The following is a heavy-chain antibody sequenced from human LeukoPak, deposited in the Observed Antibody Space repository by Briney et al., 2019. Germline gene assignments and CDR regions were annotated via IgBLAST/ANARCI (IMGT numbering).Heavy chain of an antibody. CDR2: IKDDGSAK. J-gene: IGHJ4*02. V-gene: IGHV3-7*03. CDR1: GFTFSSYW. CDR3: ARFQLFHGDFDY. D-gene: IGHD2-2*01. Sequence: PGGSLRLSCAVSGFTFSSYWMSWVRQAPGKGLEWVANIKDDGSAKYYVDSVKGRFTISRDNAKDSLHLQMDSLRAEDTAVYYCARFQLFHGDFDYWGQGTLVTVSS.